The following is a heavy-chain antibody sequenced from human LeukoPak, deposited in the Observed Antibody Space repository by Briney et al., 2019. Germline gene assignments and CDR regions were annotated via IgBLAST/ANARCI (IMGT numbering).Heavy chain of an antibody. D-gene: IGHD2-15*01. CDR1: GFTFDSYS. J-gene: IGHJ4*02. V-gene: IGHV3-23*01. CDR3: AKGYCSGGSCYFDY. Sequence: GGSLRLSCAASGFTFDSYSMNWVRQAPGKGLEWVSAISGSGGSTYYADSVKGRFTISRDNSKNTLYLQMNSLRAEDTAVYYCAKGYCSGGSCYFDYWGQGTLVAVSS. CDR2: ISGSGGST.